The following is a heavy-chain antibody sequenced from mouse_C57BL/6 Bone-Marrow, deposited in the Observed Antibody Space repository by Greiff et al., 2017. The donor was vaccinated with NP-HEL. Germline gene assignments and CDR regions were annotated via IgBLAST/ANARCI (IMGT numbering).Heavy chain of an antibody. CDR1: GYSFTGYY. CDR2: INPSTGGT. V-gene: IGHV1-42*01. J-gene: IGHJ3*01. D-gene: IGHD1-1*01. Sequence: EVQLQQSGPELVKPGASVKISCKASGYSFTGYYMNWVKQSPEKSLEWIGEINPSTGGTTYNQKFKAKATLTVDKSSSTAYMQLKSLTSEDSAVYYCARGRKSLRGGFADWGQGTLVTVSA. CDR3: ARGRKSLRGGFAD.